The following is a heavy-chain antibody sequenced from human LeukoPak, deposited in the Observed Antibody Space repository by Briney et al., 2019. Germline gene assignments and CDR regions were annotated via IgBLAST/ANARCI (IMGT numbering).Heavy chain of an antibody. Sequence: SETLSLTCAVYGGSFSGYYWSWIRQPPGKGLEWIGEINHSGSTNYNPSLKSRVTISVDTSKNQFSLKLSSVTAADTAVYYCARGLTMVRGVIAEPDYWGQGTQVTVSP. D-gene: IGHD3-10*01. J-gene: IGHJ4*02. CDR2: INHSGST. CDR1: GGSFSGYY. CDR3: ARGLTMVRGVIAEPDY. V-gene: IGHV4-34*01.